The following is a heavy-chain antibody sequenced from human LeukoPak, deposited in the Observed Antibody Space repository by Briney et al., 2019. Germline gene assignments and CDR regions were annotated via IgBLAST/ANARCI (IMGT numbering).Heavy chain of an antibody. J-gene: IGHJ4*02. V-gene: IGHV3-72*01. D-gene: IGHD1-26*01. CDR3: ARVVLVGTTYSYFDY. Sequence: GGSLRLSCAASGFTFSDHYMDWVRQAPGKGLEWVGRTRKKTNSYTTEYAASVKGRFTISRDDSKNSLYLQMNSLKTEDTAVYYCARVVLVGTTYSYFDYWGQGTLVTVSS. CDR1: GFTFSDHY. CDR2: TRKKTNSYTT.